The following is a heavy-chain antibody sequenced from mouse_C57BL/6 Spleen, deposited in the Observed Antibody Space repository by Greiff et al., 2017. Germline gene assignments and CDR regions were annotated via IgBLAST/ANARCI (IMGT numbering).Heavy chain of an antibody. CDR3: TTADYDDAMDY. CDR2: IDPENGDT. V-gene: IGHV14-4*01. CDR1: GFNIKDDY. D-gene: IGHD2-4*01. Sequence: EVQLQQSGAELVRPGASVKLSCTASGFNIKDDYMHWVKQRPEQGLEWIGWIDPENGDTEYASKFQGKATITADTSSNTAYLQLSSLTAEDTAVYYCTTADYDDAMDYWGQGTSVTVSS. J-gene: IGHJ4*01.